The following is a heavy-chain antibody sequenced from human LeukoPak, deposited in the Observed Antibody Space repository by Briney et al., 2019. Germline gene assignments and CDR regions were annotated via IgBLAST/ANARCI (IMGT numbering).Heavy chain of an antibody. CDR3: ARQISMVRGVIDFQH. Sequence: GESLKISCKGSGYSFTSYWIGWVRQMPGKGLEWMGIIYPGDSDTRYSPSFPGQVTISADKSISTAYLQWSSLKASDTAMYYCARQISMVRGVIDFQHWGQGTLVTVSS. CDR2: IYPGDSDT. V-gene: IGHV5-51*01. D-gene: IGHD3-10*01. J-gene: IGHJ1*01. CDR1: GYSFTSYW.